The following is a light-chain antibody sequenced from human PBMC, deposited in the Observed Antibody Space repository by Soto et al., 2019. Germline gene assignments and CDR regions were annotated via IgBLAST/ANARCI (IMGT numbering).Light chain of an antibody. V-gene: IGKV1-17*01. Sequence: DIQMTQSPSSLSASVGDRVTITCRASQGIRYALGWYQQKPGTAPKRLIYGASILQNGVPSRFGGSGSGTEFTLTISSLQPEDFGIYYCQQYNNWPRATFGGGTRVEIK. J-gene: IGKJ4*01. CDR1: QGIRYA. CDR3: QQYNNWPRAT. CDR2: GAS.